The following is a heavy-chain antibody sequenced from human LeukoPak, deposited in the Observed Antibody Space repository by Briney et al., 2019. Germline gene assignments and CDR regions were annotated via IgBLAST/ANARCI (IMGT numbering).Heavy chain of an antibody. D-gene: IGHD4-23*01. V-gene: IGHV3-48*01. CDR3: ARAPPDYGGYTNDY. CDR1: GFTFRSYA. J-gene: IGHJ4*02. CDR2: ISGSSSRI. Sequence: GGSLRLSCVASGFTFRSYAMTGVRQAPGKGLEWVSYISGSSSRIYYADSVKGRFTISRDNAKTSLYLQMNSLRAEDTAVYYCARAPPDYGGYTNDYWGQGTLVTVSS.